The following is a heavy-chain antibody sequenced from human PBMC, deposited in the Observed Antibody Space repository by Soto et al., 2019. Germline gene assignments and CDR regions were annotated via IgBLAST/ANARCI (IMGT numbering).Heavy chain of an antibody. CDR1: GFTFSSYA. Sequence: EVQLLESGGGLVQPGGSLRLSCAASGFTFSSYAMSWVRQAPGKGLEWVSAISGSGGSTYYADSVKGRFTISRDNSKNTLYLQMNSLRAEDTAVYYCAKEDYGDYSVYYYGMDVCGQGTTVTVSS. J-gene: IGHJ6*02. D-gene: IGHD4-17*01. CDR3: AKEDYGDYSVYYYGMDV. V-gene: IGHV3-23*01. CDR2: ISGSGGST.